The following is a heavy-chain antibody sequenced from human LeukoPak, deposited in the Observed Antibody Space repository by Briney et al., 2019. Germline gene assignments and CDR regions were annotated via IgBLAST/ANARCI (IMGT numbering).Heavy chain of an antibody. CDR2: ITSSSRTI. CDR3: ATWGDGAPFYPDY. Sequence: GGSLRLSCAASGFTFSTYSMNWVRQAPGKGLEWVSYITSSSRTIYYADSVKGRFTISRDNARNSLFLQMNSLRDEDTAVYSCATWGDGAPFYPDYWGQGTLVTVSS. CDR1: GFTFSTYS. D-gene: IGHD4/OR15-4a*01. V-gene: IGHV3-48*02. J-gene: IGHJ4*02.